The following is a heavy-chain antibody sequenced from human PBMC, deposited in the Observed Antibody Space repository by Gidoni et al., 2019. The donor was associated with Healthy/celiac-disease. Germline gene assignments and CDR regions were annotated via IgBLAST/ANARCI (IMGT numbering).Heavy chain of an antibody. CDR1: GFTFSRYS. Sequence: EVQLVESGGGLVKPGGSLRLSCAASGFTFSRYSRNWVRQAPGKGLEWVSAISSSSSYIDYADSVKGRFTISRDNAKNSLYLKMNSLRAEDTAVYYCARVAYCGGDCYSAEYFQHWGQGTLVTVSS. CDR3: ARVAYCGGDCYSAEYFQH. V-gene: IGHV3-21*01. CDR2: ISSSSSYI. J-gene: IGHJ1*01. D-gene: IGHD2-21*02.